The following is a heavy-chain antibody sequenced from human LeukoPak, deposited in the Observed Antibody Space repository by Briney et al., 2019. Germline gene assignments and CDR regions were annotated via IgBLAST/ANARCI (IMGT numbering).Heavy chain of an antibody. D-gene: IGHD4-4*01. Sequence: PGGSLRLSCTASGFTFSNYNMNWVRQAPGKGLEWVSYISSSSRAIYYADSVKGRFTISRDNAKNSLYLQMNSLTDEDTAVYYCAAYSNYAYSFDPWGQGTLVTVSS. CDR3: AAYSNYAYSFDP. CDR1: GFTFSNYN. CDR2: ISSSSRAI. V-gene: IGHV3-48*02. J-gene: IGHJ5*02.